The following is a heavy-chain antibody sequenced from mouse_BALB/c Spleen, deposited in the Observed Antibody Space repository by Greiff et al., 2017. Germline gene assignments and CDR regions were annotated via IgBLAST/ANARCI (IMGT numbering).Heavy chain of an antibody. CDR1: GYSFTDYI. V-gene: IGHV1-39*01. J-gene: IGHJ2*01. D-gene: IGHD1-2*01. CDR2: INPYYGST. CDR3: ARHYYGYGDY. Sequence: EVQLQQTGPELVKPGASVKISCKASGYSFTDYIMLWVKQSHGKSLEWIGNINPYYGSTSYNLKFKGKATLTVDKSSSTAYMQLNSLTSEDSAVYYCARHYYGYGDYWGQGTTLTVSS.